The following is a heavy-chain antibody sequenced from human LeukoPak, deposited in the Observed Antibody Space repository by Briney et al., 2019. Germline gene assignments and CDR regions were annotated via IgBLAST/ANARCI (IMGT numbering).Heavy chain of an antibody. CDR1: GVTFSSYA. Sequence: SVKVSCKASGVTFSSYAISWVRQAPGQGLEWMGRIIPIFGTANYTQKFQGRVTITTGESTSTAYMELSSLRSEDTAVYYCARGTYDFWSGYIDYWGQGTLVTVSS. D-gene: IGHD3-3*01. CDR2: IIPIFGTA. V-gene: IGHV1-69*05. J-gene: IGHJ4*02. CDR3: ARGTYDFWSGYIDY.